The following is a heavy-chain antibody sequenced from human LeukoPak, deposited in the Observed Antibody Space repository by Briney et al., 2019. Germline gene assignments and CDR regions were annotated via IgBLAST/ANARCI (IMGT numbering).Heavy chain of an antibody. D-gene: IGHD3-10*01. Sequence: SETLSLTCTVSGGPMRSYHWSWIRQPAGKGLEWIGRIYSSGSTDYNPSPKSRVTMPVDTSKNQFSLKLNSVTAADTAVYYCARDSGTTGEVKFDPWGQGTLVTVSS. J-gene: IGHJ5*02. CDR1: GGPMRSYH. V-gene: IGHV4-4*07. CDR3: ARDSGTTGEVKFDP. CDR2: IYSSGST.